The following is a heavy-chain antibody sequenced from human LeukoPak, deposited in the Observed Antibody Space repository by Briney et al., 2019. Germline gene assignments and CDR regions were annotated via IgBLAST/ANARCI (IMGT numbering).Heavy chain of an antibody. CDR2: IYYSGST. Sequence: PSETLSLTCAVFGQSFSDHYWSWIRQPPGKGLEWIGYIYYSGSTNYNPSLKSRVTISVDTSKNQFSLKLSSVTAADTAVYYCARNYDSSWFDPWGQGTLVTVSS. V-gene: IGHV4-59*08. CDR3: ARNYDSSWFDP. J-gene: IGHJ5*02. CDR1: GQSFSDHY. D-gene: IGHD5-12*01.